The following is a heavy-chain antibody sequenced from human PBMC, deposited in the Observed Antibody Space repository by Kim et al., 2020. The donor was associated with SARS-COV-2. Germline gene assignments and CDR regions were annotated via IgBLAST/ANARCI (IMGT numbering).Heavy chain of an antibody. Sequence: GGSLRLSCAASGFTFSNYWMHWVRQAPGKGLVWVSRINDGGTTTNYADSVKGRFTISRDNAKNTLYLQMNSLRAEDTAVYYCARRGYSSSWYYFDYLGQG. CDR2: INDGGTTT. CDR3: ARRGYSSSWYYFDY. V-gene: IGHV3-74*01. J-gene: IGHJ4*02. CDR1: GFTFSNYW. D-gene: IGHD6-13*01.